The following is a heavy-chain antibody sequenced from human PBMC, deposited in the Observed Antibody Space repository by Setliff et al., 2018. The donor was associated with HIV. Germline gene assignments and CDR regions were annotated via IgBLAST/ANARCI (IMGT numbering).Heavy chain of an antibody. Sequence: GASVKVSCKASGYTFTDYYMHWVRQAPGQGLEWMGWINPNSGGTNSAQKFQGRVTMTRDTSTNTVYMELSSLRSEDTAVHYCARDPSGSDYFDYWGQGTLVTVSS. CDR1: GYTFTDYY. J-gene: IGHJ4*02. CDR3: ARDPSGSDYFDY. D-gene: IGHD3-10*01. CDR2: INPNSGGT. V-gene: IGHV1-2*02.